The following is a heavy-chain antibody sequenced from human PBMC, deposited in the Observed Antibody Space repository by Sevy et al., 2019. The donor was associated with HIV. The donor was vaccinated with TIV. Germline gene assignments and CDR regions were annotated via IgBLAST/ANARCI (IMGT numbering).Heavy chain of an antibody. CDR3: AREGYYYDSSGYYSFDY. CDR2: ISSSSSTI. J-gene: IGHJ4*02. D-gene: IGHD3-22*01. Sequence: GGSLRLSCAASGFTFSSYRMNWVRQAPGKGLEWVSYISSSSSTIYYADSVKGRFTISRDNAKNSLYLQMNSLRDEDTAVYYCAREGYYYDSSGYYSFDYWGQGTLVTVSS. V-gene: IGHV3-48*02. CDR1: GFTFSSYR.